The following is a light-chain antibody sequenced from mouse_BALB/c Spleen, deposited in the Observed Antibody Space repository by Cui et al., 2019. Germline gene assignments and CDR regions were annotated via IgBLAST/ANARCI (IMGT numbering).Light chain of an antibody. V-gene: IGKV4-68*01. J-gene: IGKJ5*01. CDR2: LTS. CDR3: QQWSSNPLT. CDR1: SSVSY. Sequence: QIVLTQSPALMSASRGHKVTMTCSASSSVSYMYWYQQKPRSSPKPWIYLTSNLASGVPARFSGSGSGTSYSLTISSMEAEDAATYYCQQWSSNPLTFGAGTKLELK.